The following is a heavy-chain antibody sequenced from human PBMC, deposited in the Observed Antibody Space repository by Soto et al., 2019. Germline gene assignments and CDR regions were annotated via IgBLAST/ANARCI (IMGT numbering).Heavy chain of an antibody. CDR3: ARVPAPTVLTHYFDY. D-gene: IGHD4-4*01. J-gene: IGHJ4*02. V-gene: IGHV1-3*01. CDR1: GYIFNNYV. CDR2: INAGNGYT. Sequence: QVQLVQSGTEVKKPGASVKISCKASGYIFNNYVLHWVRQAPGQRLEWVGWINAGNGYTKYSQKFQGRVTITRDTSATTVYMVLYSLRSEDTAMHYCARVPAPTVLTHYFDYWGQGILVTVSS.